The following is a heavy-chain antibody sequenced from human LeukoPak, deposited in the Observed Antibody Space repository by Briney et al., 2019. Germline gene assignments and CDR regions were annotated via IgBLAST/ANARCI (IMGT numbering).Heavy chain of an antibody. Sequence: PGGSLRLSRAASGFTFSGSAMHWVRQASGKGLEWVGRIRSKANSYATAYAASVKGRFTISRDDSKNTAHLQMNSLKTEDTAVYYCTRHLIVGAIRYFQHWGQGTLVTVSS. J-gene: IGHJ1*01. CDR1: GFTFSGSA. CDR3: TRHLIVGAIRYFQH. D-gene: IGHD1-26*01. CDR2: IRSKANSYAT. V-gene: IGHV3-73*01.